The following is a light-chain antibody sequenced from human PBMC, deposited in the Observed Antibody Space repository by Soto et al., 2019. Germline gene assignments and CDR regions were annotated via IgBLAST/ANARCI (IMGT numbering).Light chain of an antibody. J-gene: IGKJ4*01. V-gene: IGKV3-20*01. CDR3: QQYGSSPLT. CDR1: QSVSSSY. Sequence: DIVLTQSPGSLSLSQGASATLSCRATQSVSSSYLAWYQQKPGQAPGLLIYGASSRATGIPDRFSGSGSGTDFTLTISSLEPEDFAVYYCQQYGSSPLTFGGGTKVDIK. CDR2: GAS.